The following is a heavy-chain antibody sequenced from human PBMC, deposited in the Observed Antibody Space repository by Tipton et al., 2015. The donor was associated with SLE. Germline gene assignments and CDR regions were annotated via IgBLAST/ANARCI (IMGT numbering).Heavy chain of an antibody. CDR1: GGSISSSNW. CDR3: ARAGAAAALDY. D-gene: IGHD6-13*01. J-gene: IGHJ4*02. CDR2: INHSGST. V-gene: IGHV4-4*02. Sequence: TLSLTCAVSGGSISSSNWWSWVRQPPGKGLEWIGEINHSGSTNYNPSLKSRVTISVDTFKNQFSLKLSSVTAADTAVYYCARAGAAAALDYWGQGTLVTVSS.